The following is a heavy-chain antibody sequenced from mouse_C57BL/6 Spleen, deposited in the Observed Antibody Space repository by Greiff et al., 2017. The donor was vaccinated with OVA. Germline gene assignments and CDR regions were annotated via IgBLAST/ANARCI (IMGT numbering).Heavy chain of an antibody. CDR1: GFNIKDDY. D-gene: IGHD3-1*01. CDR3: TAGGSWFAY. CDR2: IDPENGDT. V-gene: IGHV14-4*01. Sequence: VQLKESGAELVRPGASVKLSCTASGFNIKDDYMHWVKQRPEQGLEWIGWIDPENGDTEYASKFQGKATITADTSSNKAYLQLSSLTSEDTAVYYGTAGGSWFAYWGQGTLVTVSA. J-gene: IGHJ3*01.